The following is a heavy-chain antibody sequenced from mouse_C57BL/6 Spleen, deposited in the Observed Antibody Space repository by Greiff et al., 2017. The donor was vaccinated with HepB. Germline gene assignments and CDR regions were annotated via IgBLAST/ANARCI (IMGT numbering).Heavy chain of an antibody. Sequence: VKLMESGPELVKPGASVKISCKASGYAFSSSWMNWVKQRPGKGLEWIGRIYPGDGDTNYNGKFKGKATLTADKSSSTAYMQLSSLTSEDSAVYFCARRDSSMDYWGQGTSVTVSS. J-gene: IGHJ4*01. D-gene: IGHD3-3*01. V-gene: IGHV1-82*01. CDR3: ARRDSSMDY. CDR1: GYAFSSSW. CDR2: IYPGDGDT.